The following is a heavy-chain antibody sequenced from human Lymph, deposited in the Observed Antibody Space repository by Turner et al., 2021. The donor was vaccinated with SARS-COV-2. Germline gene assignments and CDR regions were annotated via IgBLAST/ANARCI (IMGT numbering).Heavy chain of an antibody. CDR2: FHYSGNI. V-gene: IGHV4-39*01. D-gene: IGHD3-3*01. Sequence: QQQLQESGPGMVQPPETLSLTCPVSGGASSSRSYYWGWIRQPPGKGLEWIGSFHYSGNIYYNPSLKSRITVSVDTSKNQFSLQLGSVTAADAAMYDSAIRFLEYLLPTGFDPWGQGTLVTVSS. CDR3: AIRFLEYLLPTGFDP. CDR1: GGASSSRSYY. J-gene: IGHJ5*02.